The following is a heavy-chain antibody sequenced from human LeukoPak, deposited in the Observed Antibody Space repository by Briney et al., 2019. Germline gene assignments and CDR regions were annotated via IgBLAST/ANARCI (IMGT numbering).Heavy chain of an antibody. J-gene: IGHJ6*03. V-gene: IGHV3-21*01. D-gene: IGHD3-10*01. CDR1: GFTFSSYS. Sequence: GGSLRLSCAASGFTFSSYSMNWVRQAPGKGLEWVSSISSSSSYIYYAGPVKGRFTISRDNAKNSLYLQMNSLRAEDTAVYYCARDRSNYYGRSYYMDVWGKGTTVTVSS. CDR2: ISSSSSYI. CDR3: ARDRSNYYGRSYYMDV.